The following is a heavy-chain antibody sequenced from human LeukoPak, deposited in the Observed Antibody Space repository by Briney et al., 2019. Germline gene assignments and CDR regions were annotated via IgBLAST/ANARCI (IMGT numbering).Heavy chain of an antibody. D-gene: IGHD5-24*01. Sequence: GGSLRLSCAASGFTFSDYYMTWIRQAPGKGLEWVSVISGSGSSTYYADSVKGRFTISRDNSKNTLYLQMNSLRAEDTAVYYCAKVSEMATIGAFDIWGQGTMVTVSS. J-gene: IGHJ3*02. CDR3: AKVSEMATIGAFDI. CDR1: GFTFSDYY. V-gene: IGHV3-23*01. CDR2: ISGSGSST.